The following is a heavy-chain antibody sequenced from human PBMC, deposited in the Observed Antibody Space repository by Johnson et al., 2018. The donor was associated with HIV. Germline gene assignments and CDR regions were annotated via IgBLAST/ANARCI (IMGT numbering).Heavy chain of an antibody. J-gene: IGHJ3*02. D-gene: IGHD6-19*01. Sequence: VPLVESRGGFQQPGSSLRLPCEAPGFTFDDYAMHWVRPAPGKGLELVSGISWISGTIGYADSVKGRFTLSRANAKKSLYLQMDSLRAEDTALYYCAKDLRLSSGQWLVQGGAFDIWGQGTMVTVSS. CDR3: AKDLRLSSGQWLVQGGAFDI. CDR1: GFTFDDYA. V-gene: IGHV3-9*01. CDR2: ISWISGTI.